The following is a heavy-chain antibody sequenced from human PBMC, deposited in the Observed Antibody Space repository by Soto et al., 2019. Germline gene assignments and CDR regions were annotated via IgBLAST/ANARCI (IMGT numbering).Heavy chain of an antibody. CDR3: ARGLGPGYSYGYVNY. J-gene: IGHJ4*02. CDR1: GGSVSSGSYY. Sequence: SETLSLTCTVSGGSVSSGSYYWSWIRQPPGKGLEWIGYIYYSGSTNYNPSLKSRVTISVDTSKNQFSLKLSSVTAADTAVYPWARGLGPGYSYGYVNYWGQGTLVTVSS. CDR2: IYYSGST. V-gene: IGHV4-61*01. D-gene: IGHD5-18*01.